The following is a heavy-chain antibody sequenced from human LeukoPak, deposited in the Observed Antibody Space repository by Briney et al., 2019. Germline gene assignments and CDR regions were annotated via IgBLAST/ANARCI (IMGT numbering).Heavy chain of an antibody. CDR1: GFTFSSYS. D-gene: IGHD2-15*01. J-gene: IGHJ4*01. CDR3: AREPPYCSGGSCYLDY. V-gene: IGHV3-48*04. Sequence: GGSLRLSRAASGFTFSSYSMNWVRQAPGKGLEWVSYISSSSSTIYYADSVKGRFTISRDNAKNSLYLQMNSLRAEDTAVYYCAREPPYCSGGSCYLDYWGQGTLVTVSS. CDR2: ISSSSSTI.